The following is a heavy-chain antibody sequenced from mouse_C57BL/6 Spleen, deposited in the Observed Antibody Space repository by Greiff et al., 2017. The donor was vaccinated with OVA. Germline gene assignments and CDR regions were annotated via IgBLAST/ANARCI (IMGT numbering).Heavy chain of an antibody. J-gene: IGHJ1*03. V-gene: IGHV1-26*01. CDR2: INPNNGGT. CDR1: GYTFTDYY. CDR3: ARGRDWYFDV. Sequence: EVQLQQSGPELVKPGASVKISCKASGYTFTDYYMNWVKQSHGKSLEWIGDINPNNGGTSYNQKFKGKATLTVDKSSSTAYMELRSLTSEDSAVYYCARGRDWYFDVWGTGTTVTVSS.